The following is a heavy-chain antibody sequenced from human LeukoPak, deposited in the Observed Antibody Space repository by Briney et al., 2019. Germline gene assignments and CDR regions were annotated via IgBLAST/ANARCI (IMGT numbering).Heavy chain of an antibody. CDR2: IYYSGGT. J-gene: IGHJ4*02. CDR1: GGSINYYY. CDR3: ARGHSSVMLD. D-gene: IGHD6-25*01. Sequence: SETLSLTCTVSGGSINYYYWMWIRQPPGKGLEWIGYIYYSGGTHYNPSLKSRVTMLVDTSKNQFSLKLSSVTAADTAVYYCARGHSSVMLDWGQGTLVTVSS. V-gene: IGHV4-59*12.